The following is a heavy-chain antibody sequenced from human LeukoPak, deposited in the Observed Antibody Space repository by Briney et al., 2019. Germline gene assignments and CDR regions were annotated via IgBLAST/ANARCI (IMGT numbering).Heavy chain of an antibody. CDR3: ASRVRGVILCLRYYNGMDV. V-gene: IGHV4-34*01. D-gene: IGHD3-10*01. Sequence: KPSETLSLTCAVYGGSCSDYSWTWIRQSPGKGREGIGEINHSRATDYNPSLKSRVTISVDTTKNQFSLKVSYVPAVDTDVYYCASRVRGVILCLRYYNGMDVWGQGTTVTVSS. CDR2: INHSRAT. CDR1: GGSCSDYS. J-gene: IGHJ6*02.